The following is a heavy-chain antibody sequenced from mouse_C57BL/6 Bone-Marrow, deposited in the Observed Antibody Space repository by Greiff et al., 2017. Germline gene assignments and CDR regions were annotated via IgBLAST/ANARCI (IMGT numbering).Heavy chain of an antibody. CDR1: GFTFSSYG. D-gene: IGHD1-1*01. CDR2: ISSGGSYT. V-gene: IGHV5-6*01. CDR3: ARPPYYYGRAWFAY. Sequence: EVQVVESGGDLVKPGGSLKLSCAASGFTFSSYGMSWVRQTPDKRLEWVATISSGGSYTYYPASVKGRFTISRDNATNTLYLEMSSLKSEDTAMYYCARPPYYYGRAWFAYWGQGTLVTVSA. J-gene: IGHJ3*01.